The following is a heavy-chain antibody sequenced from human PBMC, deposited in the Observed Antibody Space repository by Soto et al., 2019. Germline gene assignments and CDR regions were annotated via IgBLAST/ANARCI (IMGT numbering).Heavy chain of an antibody. D-gene: IGHD6-19*01. J-gene: IGHJ4*02. V-gene: IGHV1-69*13. CDR1: GVTFSSYA. Sequence: SVKVSCKASGVTFSSYAIRWVRQAPGQGLEWMGGIIPIFGTANYAQKFQGRVTITADESTSTAYMELSSLRSEDTAVYYCARGSSSGWYKIDDWGQGTLVTVSS. CDR2: IIPIFGTA. CDR3: ARGSSSGWYKIDD.